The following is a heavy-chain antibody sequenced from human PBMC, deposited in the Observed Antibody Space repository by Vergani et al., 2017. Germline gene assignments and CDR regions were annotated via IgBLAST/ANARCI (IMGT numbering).Heavy chain of an antibody. CDR3: ARDIYSYGVPQYYFDY. CDR2: IWYDGSNK. Sequence: QVQLVESGGGVVQPGRSLRLSCAASGFTFSSYGMHWVRQAPGKGLEWVAVIWYDGSNKYYADSVKGRFTSSRDNSKNTLYLQMNSLRAEDTAVYYCARDIYSYGVPQYYFDYWGQGTLVTVSS. V-gene: IGHV3-33*01. J-gene: IGHJ4*02. CDR1: GFTFSSYG. D-gene: IGHD5-18*01.